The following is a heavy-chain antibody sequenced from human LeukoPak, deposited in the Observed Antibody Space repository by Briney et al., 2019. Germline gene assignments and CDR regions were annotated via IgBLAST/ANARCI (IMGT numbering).Heavy chain of an antibody. CDR2: IYYSGST. V-gene: IGHV4-59*12. Sequence: SENLSLTCTVSGGSISSYYWSWIRQPPGKGLEWIGYIYYSGSTYYNPSLKSRVTISVDTSKNQFSLKLSSVTAADTAVYYCARLGGSGSYDFDYWGQGTLVTVSS. CDR3: ARLGGSGSYDFDY. CDR1: GGSISSYY. D-gene: IGHD1-26*01. J-gene: IGHJ4*02.